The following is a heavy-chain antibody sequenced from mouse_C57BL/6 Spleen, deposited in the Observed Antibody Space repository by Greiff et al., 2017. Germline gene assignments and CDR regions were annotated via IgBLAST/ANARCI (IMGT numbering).Heavy chain of an antibody. CDR2: ISGGGCNT. CDR1: GFTFSSYT. V-gene: IGHV5-9*01. Sequence: EVKLVESGGGLVKPGGSLKLSCAASGFTFSSYTMSWVRQTPGTRLEWVATISGGGCNTYYPGNVKGRFTISRDNAKNTLYLQMISLRAEDTALYYWASQGSLWIAYWGQGTLVTVSA. CDR3: ASQGSLWIAY. J-gene: IGHJ3*01.